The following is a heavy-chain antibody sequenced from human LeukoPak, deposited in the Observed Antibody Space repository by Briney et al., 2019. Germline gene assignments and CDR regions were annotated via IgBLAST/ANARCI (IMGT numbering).Heavy chain of an antibody. J-gene: IGHJ4*02. CDR1: GFTFSSYW. CDR3: ARGTPAYYYGSSDYHYAHFDY. V-gene: IGHV3-7*04. Sequence: GGSLRLSCAASGFTFSSYWMSWVRQAPGKGLEWVANIKQDGSEKYYVDSVKGRFTISRDNAKNSLYLQMNSLRAEDTAVYYCARGTPAYYYGSSDYHYAHFDYWGQGTLVTVSS. D-gene: IGHD3-22*01. CDR2: IKQDGSEK.